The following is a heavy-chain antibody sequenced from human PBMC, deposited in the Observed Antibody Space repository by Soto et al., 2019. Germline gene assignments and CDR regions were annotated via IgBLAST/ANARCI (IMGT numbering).Heavy chain of an antibody. D-gene: IGHD6-13*01. Sequence: EVQLLGSGGGLVQPGGSLRLSCAASGFTFSSYAMSWVRQAPGKGLEWVSAISGSGVSTYYADSVKGRFTISRDNSKNTLYLQMNGLSAEDTAVYYCAKEHHYSSSWSEFDYWGQGTLVTVSS. CDR2: ISGSGVST. CDR3: AKEHHYSSSWSEFDY. J-gene: IGHJ4*02. V-gene: IGHV3-23*01. CDR1: GFTFSSYA.